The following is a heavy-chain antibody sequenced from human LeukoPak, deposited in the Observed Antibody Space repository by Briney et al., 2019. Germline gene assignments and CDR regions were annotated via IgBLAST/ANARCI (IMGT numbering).Heavy chain of an antibody. CDR1: GFTFSSYA. J-gene: IGHJ6*02. CDR2: ISYDGSNK. Sequence: PGGSLRLSCAASGFTFSSYAMHWVRQAPGKGLEWVAVISYDGSNKYYADSVKGRFTISGDNSKNTLYLQMNSLRAEDTAVYYCARDTAIILYGMDVWGQGTTVTVSS. V-gene: IGHV3-30-3*01. CDR3: ARDTAIILYGMDV.